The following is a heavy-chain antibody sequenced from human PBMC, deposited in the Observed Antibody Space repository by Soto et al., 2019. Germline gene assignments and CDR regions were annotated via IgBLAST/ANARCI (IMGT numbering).Heavy chain of an antibody. V-gene: IGHV3-23*01. CDR3: AKLRAYSTGWYRTCAFDI. Sequence: EVQLFESGGGLVQPGGSLRLSCAASGFTFSSYAMSWVRQGPGKGLEWVSGISGSGGTTYYADSVKARFTISRDNSKNTLYLQMNRLRAEDTALYYCAKLRAYSTGWYRTCAFDIWCQGTMVTVSS. CDR1: GFTFSSYA. CDR2: ISGSGGTT. D-gene: IGHD6-19*01. J-gene: IGHJ3*02.